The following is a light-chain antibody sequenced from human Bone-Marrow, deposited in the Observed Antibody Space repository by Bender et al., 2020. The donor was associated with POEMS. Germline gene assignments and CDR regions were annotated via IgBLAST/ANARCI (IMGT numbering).Light chain of an antibody. Sequence: QSVLTQPPSASGTPGQRVTISCSGSSSNIGTNTVNWYQQLPETAPNLLISSNNQRPSGVPDRFSGSRSGTSASLAISGLQSEDEADYYCAVWDDSLNGWVFGGGTKLTVL. CDR2: SNN. CDR1: SSNIGTNT. V-gene: IGLV1-44*01. CDR3: AVWDDSLNGWV. J-gene: IGLJ3*02.